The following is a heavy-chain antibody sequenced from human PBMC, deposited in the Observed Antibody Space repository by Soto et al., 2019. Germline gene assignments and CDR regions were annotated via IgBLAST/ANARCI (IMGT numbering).Heavy chain of an antibody. Sequence: VQLVESGGGVVQPGRSLRLSCAASGFTFRSYAIHWVRQAPGKGLEWVALISYDETNKNYADSVKGRFTISRDNSQNKRYLQIDSLRSEDTGVYDCASPEPFFDACDFWGQGTMVTVSS. CDR3: ASPEPFFDACDF. J-gene: IGHJ3*01. CDR1: GFTFRSYA. V-gene: IGHV3-30-3*01. CDR2: ISYDETNK.